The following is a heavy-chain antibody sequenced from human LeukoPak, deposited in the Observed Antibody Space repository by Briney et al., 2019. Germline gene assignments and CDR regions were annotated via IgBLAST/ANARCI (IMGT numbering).Heavy chain of an antibody. V-gene: IGHV1-69*13. CDR3: ARWQMDGDGSSIFDY. CDR1: GGTFSSYA. CDR2: IIPIFGTA. J-gene: IGHJ4*02. Sequence: SGKVSCKASGGTFSSYAISWVRQAPGQGLEWMGGIIPIFGTANYAQKFQGRVTITADESTSTANMELSSLRSEDTAVYYCARWQMDGDGSSIFDYWGQGTLVTASS. D-gene: IGHD5-24*01.